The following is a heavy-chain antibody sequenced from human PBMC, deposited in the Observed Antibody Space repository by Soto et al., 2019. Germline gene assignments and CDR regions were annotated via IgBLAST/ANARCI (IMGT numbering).Heavy chain of an antibody. CDR2: ISGSGDST. V-gene: IGHV3-23*01. CDR3: AKDRVCSGGSCYFDC. J-gene: IGHJ4*02. CDR1: GFTFSSYA. D-gene: IGHD2-15*01. Sequence: GSLRLSCAASGFTFSSYAMTWVRQAPGKGLEWVSGISGSGDSTFYADSVKGRFTISRDNSKNTLFLQMNSLRAEDTAVYYCAKDRVCSGGSCYFDCWGQGTLVTVSS.